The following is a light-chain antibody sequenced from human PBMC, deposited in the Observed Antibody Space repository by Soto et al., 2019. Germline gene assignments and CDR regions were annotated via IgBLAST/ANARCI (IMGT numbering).Light chain of an antibody. V-gene: IGKV3-20*01. CDR1: QSVSGS. CDR2: GAS. J-gene: IGKJ5*01. CDR3: LQYGSSPHT. Sequence: EIVWTQAPASLCVSLGGSATLSCRASQSVSGSLAWFQQKPGQAPRLLIYGASNRASDIPDRFSGSGSWTDFTLTISRLEPEDFAVYYCLQYGSSPHTFGQGTRLEIK.